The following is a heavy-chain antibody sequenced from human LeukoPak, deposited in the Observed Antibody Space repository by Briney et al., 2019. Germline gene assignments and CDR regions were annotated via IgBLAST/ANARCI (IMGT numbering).Heavy chain of an antibody. CDR1: GGSLSSSSYY. J-gene: IGHJ4*02. Sequence: PSETLSLTCTVSGGSLSSSSYYWGWIRQPPGKGLEWIGSIYYSGSTYYNPSLKSRVTISVDTSKNQFSLKLSSVTAADTAVYYCARRDYDILTGYSYYFDYWGQGTLVTVSS. CDR3: ARRDYDILTGYSYYFDY. D-gene: IGHD3-9*01. V-gene: IGHV4-39*01. CDR2: IYYSGST.